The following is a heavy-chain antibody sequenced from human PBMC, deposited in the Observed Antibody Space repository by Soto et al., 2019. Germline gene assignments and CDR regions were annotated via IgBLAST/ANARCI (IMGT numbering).Heavy chain of an antibody. J-gene: IGHJ4*02. V-gene: IGHV1-69*01. CDR3: ARCGPQVLRGYSYKYYFDY. Sequence: QVQLVQSGAEVKKPGSSVKVSCKASGGTFSSYAISWVRQAPGQGLEWVGGIIPIFGTANYAQKFQGRVTITADESTSTAYMELSSLRSEDTAVYYCARCGPQVLRGYSYKYYFDYWGQGTLVTVSS. CDR2: IIPIFGTA. CDR1: GGTFSSYA. D-gene: IGHD5-18*01.